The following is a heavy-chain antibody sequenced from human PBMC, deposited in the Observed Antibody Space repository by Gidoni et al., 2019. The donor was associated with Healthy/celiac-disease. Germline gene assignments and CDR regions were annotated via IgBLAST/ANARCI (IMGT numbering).Heavy chain of an antibody. CDR3: TTAWFDP. Sequence: EVQLVESGGGLVKSGGSLRLSCAASGFTFNNAWMNWVRQAPGKGLEWVGRIKSKTGGGTTDYAAPVKGRFTISRDDSKNTLYLQMNSLKTEDTAVYYCTTAWFDPWGQGTLVTVSS. CDR1: GFTFNNAW. CDR2: IKSKTGGGTT. V-gene: IGHV3-15*01. J-gene: IGHJ5*02.